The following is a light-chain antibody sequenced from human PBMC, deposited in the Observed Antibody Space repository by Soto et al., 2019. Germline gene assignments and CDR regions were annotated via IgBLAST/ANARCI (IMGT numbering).Light chain of an antibody. V-gene: IGLV1-51*01. CDR2: GNN. J-gene: IGLJ2*01. Sequence: QSVLTQPPSVSATPGQRVTVSCSGSSSNIGVNSVSWYQQFPGTAPKVLIYGNNQRPSGIPDRFSGSKSGTSATLGITGLQTGDEADYYCGTWDSRLSAVIFGGGTKVTVL. CDR1: SSNIGVNS. CDR3: GTWDSRLSAVI.